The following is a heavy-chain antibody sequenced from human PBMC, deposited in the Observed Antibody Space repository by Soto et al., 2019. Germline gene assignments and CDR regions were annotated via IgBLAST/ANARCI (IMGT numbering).Heavy chain of an antibody. V-gene: IGHV1-46*01. CDR2: INPSGGST. J-gene: IGHJ5*02. CDR3: ARDGGGDYGHNWFDP. CDR1: GYTFTSYY. D-gene: IGHD2-21*02. Sequence: ASVKVSCKASGYTFTSYYMHWVRQAPGQGLEWMGIINPSGGSTSYAQKFQGRVTMTTDTSTSTAYMELRSLRSEDTAVYYCARDGGGDYGHNWFDPWGQGTLVTVSS.